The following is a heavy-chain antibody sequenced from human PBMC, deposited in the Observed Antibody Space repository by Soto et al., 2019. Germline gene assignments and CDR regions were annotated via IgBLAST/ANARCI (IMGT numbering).Heavy chain of an antibody. D-gene: IGHD6-19*01. J-gene: IGHJ5*02. Sequence: GSLILSCTTSGFNFGDYAVSWFRQAPGKGLEWVGFIVSRTYGGATQYAASVRGRFIISRDDSKSIAYLQMNSLQTEDTAVYYCTRGLIATGWSGELDHWGQGTLVTVSS. CDR1: GFNFGDYA. CDR3: TRGLIATGWSGELDH. V-gene: IGHV3-49*03. CDR2: IVSRTYGGAT.